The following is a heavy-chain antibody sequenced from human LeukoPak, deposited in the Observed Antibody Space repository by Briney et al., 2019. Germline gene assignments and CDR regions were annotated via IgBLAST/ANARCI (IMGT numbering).Heavy chain of an antibody. CDR3: ARRVFVAAAGTGYFDY. J-gene: IGHJ4*02. CDR1: GFTFSSYG. CDR2: IRSDGSNK. D-gene: IGHD6-13*01. Sequence: PGGSLRLSCAASGFTFSSYGMHWVRQAPGKGLEWVAFIRSDGSNKYYADSVKGRFTISRDNAKNSLYLQMNSLRAEDTALYYCARRVFVAAAGTGYFDYWGQGTLVTVSS. V-gene: IGHV3-30*02.